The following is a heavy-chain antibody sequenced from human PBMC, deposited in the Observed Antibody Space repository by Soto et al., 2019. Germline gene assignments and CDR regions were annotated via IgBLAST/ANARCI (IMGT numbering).Heavy chain of an antibody. Sequence: SESLSLTCAVSGASISGSYYYWAWLLQSPGKGPEWIGSVFYTGFTSYNPSLESRVSVSVDTSKSQFSLKLSAVTAADTAVYYCATSQKGYNWNYFDHWGQGALVTVSS. J-gene: IGHJ4*02. D-gene: IGHD1-20*01. V-gene: IGHV4-39*01. CDR3: ATSQKGYNWNYFDH. CDR2: VFYTGFT. CDR1: GASISGSYYY.